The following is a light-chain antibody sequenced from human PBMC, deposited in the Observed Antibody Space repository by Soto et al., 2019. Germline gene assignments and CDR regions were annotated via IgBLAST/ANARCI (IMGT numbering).Light chain of an antibody. J-gene: IGKJ4*01. CDR2: HAS. V-gene: IGKV3-11*01. CDR3: QQRSNWPST. Sequence: EIVLTQSPATLSLSPGDRATLSCRASQSVSSYLAWYQQKPGQAPRLLIYHASNRAAGIPARFSGSGSGTDFTLTITSLEPEDVAVYYCQQRSNWPSTFGGGTKVEIK. CDR1: QSVSSY.